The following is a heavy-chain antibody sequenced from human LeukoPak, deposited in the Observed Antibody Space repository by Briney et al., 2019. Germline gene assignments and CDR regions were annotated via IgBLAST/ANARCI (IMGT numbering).Heavy chain of an antibody. D-gene: IGHD4-17*01. CDR1: GFTFSSYG. CDR2: IWYDGSNK. V-gene: IGHV3-33*01. J-gene: IGHJ6*02. Sequence: GRSLRLSCAASGFTFSSYGMHWVRQAPGKGLEWVAVIWYDGSNKYYADSVKGRFTISRDNSKNTLYLQMNSLRAEDTAVYYCVSGGDYGRYYYGVDVWGQGTTVTVSS. CDR3: VSGGDYGRYYYGVDV.